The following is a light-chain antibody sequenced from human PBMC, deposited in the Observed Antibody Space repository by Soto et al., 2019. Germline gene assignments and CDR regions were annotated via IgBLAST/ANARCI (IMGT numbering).Light chain of an antibody. J-gene: IGKJ1*01. V-gene: IGKV1-5*01. CDR3: QQYNSYPWT. CDR1: QSISIW. CDR2: DAS. Sequence: DIQMTQPPSTLSASVGDRVTITCRASQSISIWLAWYQQKPGKAPKLLIYDASSLESGVPSRFSGSGSGTEFTLTITSLQPDDFATYYCQQYNSYPWTFGQGTKVDI.